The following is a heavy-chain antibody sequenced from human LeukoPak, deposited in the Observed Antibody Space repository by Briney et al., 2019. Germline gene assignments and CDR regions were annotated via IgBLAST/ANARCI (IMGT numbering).Heavy chain of an antibody. V-gene: IGHV3-21*01. D-gene: IGHD3-9*01. Sequence: GGSLRLSCAASGFTFSSYSMNWVRQAPGKGLEWVSSISSSSSYIYYADSVKGRLTISRDNAKNSLYLQMNSLRAEDTAVYYCSRDFDHQIDYWGQGTLVTVSS. CDR1: GFTFSSYS. CDR2: ISSSSSYI. J-gene: IGHJ4*02. CDR3: SRDFDHQIDY.